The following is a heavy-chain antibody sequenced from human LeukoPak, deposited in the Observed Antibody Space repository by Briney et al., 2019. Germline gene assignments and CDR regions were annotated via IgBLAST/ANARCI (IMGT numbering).Heavy chain of an antibody. V-gene: IGHV3-7*01. J-gene: IGHJ4*02. Sequence: GGSLRLSCAASGFTFSTYWMSWVRQAPGKGLEWVANIKQDGSEKYYLDSVKGRFTISRDNAKNSLYLQMNSLRAEDTAVYFCTREAAAGIDYWGQGTLVTAPS. CDR1: GFTFSTYW. CDR3: TREAAAGIDY. D-gene: IGHD6-13*01. CDR2: IKQDGSEK.